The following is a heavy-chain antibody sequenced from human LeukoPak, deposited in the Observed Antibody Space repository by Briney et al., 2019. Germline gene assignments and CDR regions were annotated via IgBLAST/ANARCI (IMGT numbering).Heavy chain of an antibody. CDR1: GCTFSSYA. Sequence: SVKVSCKASGCTFSSYAISWVGQAPGQGLEWMGGIIPIFGTANYAQKFQGRVTITTDESTSTAYMELSSLRSEDTAVYYCARDLASCHARKCGAFDIWGQGKMVTVSS. V-gene: IGHV1-69*05. CDR2: IIPIFGTA. CDR3: ARDLASCHARKCGAFDI. J-gene: IGHJ3*02. D-gene: IGHD2-2*01.